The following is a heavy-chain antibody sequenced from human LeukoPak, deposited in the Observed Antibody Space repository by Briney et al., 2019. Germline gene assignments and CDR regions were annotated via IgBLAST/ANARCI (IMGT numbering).Heavy chain of an antibody. Sequence: PGGSLRLSCAASGFPFNTYSMNWVRQAPGKGLEWVSYVSISSDIIFYADSVKGRFTISRDNAKNSLYLQMSRLRAEDTAVYYCARAVGYYDSSGSDYFDYWGQGTLVTVSS. V-gene: IGHV3-48*01. CDR1: GFPFNTYS. CDR3: ARAVGYYDSSGSDYFDY. J-gene: IGHJ4*02. CDR2: VSISSDII. D-gene: IGHD3-22*01.